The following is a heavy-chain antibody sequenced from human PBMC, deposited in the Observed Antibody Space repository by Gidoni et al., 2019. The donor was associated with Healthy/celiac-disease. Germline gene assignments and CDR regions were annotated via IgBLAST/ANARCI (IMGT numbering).Heavy chain of an antibody. J-gene: IGHJ4*02. V-gene: IGHV1-8*01. CDR1: GYTFTSYD. D-gene: IGHD6-13*01. Sequence: QVQLVQSGAEVKKPGASVKVSCKASGYTFTSYDINWVRQATGQGLEWMGWMNPNSGNTGYAQKFQGRVTMTRNTSISTAYMELSSLRSEDTAVYYCASASYSSSWYLGNRFDYWGQGTLVTVSS. CDR2: MNPNSGNT. CDR3: ASASYSSSWYLGNRFDY.